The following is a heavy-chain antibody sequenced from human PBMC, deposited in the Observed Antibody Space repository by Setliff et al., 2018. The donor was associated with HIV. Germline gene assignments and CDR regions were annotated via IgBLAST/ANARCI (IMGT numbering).Heavy chain of an antibody. CDR2: IYHSGST. J-gene: IGHJ2*01. Sequence: SETLSLTCTVSSSSIRSGGYYWNWIRQHPGKGLEWIGYIYHSGSTYYNPSLKSRVTISVDTSKNQFSLKLSPVTAADTAIYYCARGTPDHEVWYFDLWGRGTLVTVSS. CDR1: SSSIRSGGYY. CDR3: ARGTPDHEVWYFDL. V-gene: IGHV4-31*03.